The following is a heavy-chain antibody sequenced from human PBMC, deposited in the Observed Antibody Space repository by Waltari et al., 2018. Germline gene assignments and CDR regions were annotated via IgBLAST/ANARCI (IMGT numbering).Heavy chain of an antibody. J-gene: IGHJ4*02. Sequence: QVQLQESGPGLVKPSETLSLTCTVSGGPISSHYWSWIRQPPGKGLEWIGYIYYSGSTNYNPSLKSRVTISVDTSKNQFSLKLSSVTAADTAVYYCARTTSVEPYSSSSAFDYWGQGTLVTVSS. CDR3: ARTTSVEPYSSSSAFDY. CDR2: IYYSGST. V-gene: IGHV4-59*11. D-gene: IGHD6-6*01. CDR1: GGPISSHY.